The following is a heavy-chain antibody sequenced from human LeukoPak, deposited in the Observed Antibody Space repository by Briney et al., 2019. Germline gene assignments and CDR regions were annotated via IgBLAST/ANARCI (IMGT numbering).Heavy chain of an antibody. D-gene: IGHD6-13*01. Sequence: PGGSLRLSCAASGFTFNTYSMHWVRQAPGKGLVWVSRIKSDGSSTNYADSVKGRFTISRDNAKNTLYLQMNSLRAEDTAVYYCARGQQLDLFNWFDPWGQGTLVTVSS. CDR1: GFTFNTYS. V-gene: IGHV3-74*01. CDR3: ARGQQLDLFNWFDP. CDR2: IKSDGSST. J-gene: IGHJ5*02.